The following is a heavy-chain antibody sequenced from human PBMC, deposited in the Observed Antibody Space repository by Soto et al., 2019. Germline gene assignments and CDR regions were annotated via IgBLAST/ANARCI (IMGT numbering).Heavy chain of an antibody. V-gene: IGHV1-18*01. J-gene: IGHJ4*02. CDR1: GYTFTSYG. D-gene: IGHD2-15*01. CDR3: ARWLRYCSGGSCYSGAFDY. CDR2: ISAYNGNT. Sequence: GASVKVSCKASGYTFTSYGISWVRQAPGQGREWMGWISAYNGNTNYAQKLQGRVTMTTDTSTSTAYMELRSLRSDDTAVYYCARWLRYCSGGSCYSGAFDYWGQGTLVTVSS.